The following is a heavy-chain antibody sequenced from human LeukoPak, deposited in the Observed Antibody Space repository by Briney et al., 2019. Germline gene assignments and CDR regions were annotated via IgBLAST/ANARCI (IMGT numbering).Heavy chain of an antibody. CDR2: INPSGGST. Sequence: GASVKVSCKASGYTFTSYYMHWVRQAPGQGLEWMGIINPSGGSTSYAQKFQGRVTMTRDTSTSTVYMELSSLRSEDTAVYYCARGKRDYYDSSGYCDPWGKGTTVTISS. D-gene: IGHD3-22*01. CDR1: GYTFTSYY. V-gene: IGHV1-46*01. CDR3: ARGKRDYYDSSGYCDP. J-gene: IGHJ6*04.